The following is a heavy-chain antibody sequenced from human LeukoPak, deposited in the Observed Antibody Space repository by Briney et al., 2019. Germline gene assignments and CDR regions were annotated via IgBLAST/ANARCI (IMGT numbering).Heavy chain of an antibody. CDR3: ARDQYDTWSRRGNFDS. D-gene: IGHD3-3*01. CDR2: IKLDGSEK. V-gene: IGHV3-7*03. CDR1: GFTFSSNW. Sequence: GGSLRLSCATSGFTFSSNWMSWVRHAPGKGLEWVANIKLDGSEKNYVDSVKGRFTISRDNTKNSLYLQMNSLRAEDSAVFYCARDQYDTWSRRGNFDSWGQGTLVIVSS. J-gene: IGHJ4*02.